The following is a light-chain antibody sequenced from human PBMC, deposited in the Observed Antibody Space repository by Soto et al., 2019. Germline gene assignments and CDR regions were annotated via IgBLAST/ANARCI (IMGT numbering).Light chain of an antibody. CDR2: TNN. J-gene: IGLJ1*01. V-gene: IGLV1-44*01. CDR1: TSNIESHS. Sequence: QSVLTQPPSASGTPGQRIIISCSGSTSNIESHSVNWFQQVPGTAPRLLIITNNQRPSGVPDRFSGSKSGASASLAIRGLQSEDEATYYCATWDDSRKGVFGTGTKLTVL. CDR3: ATWDDSRKGV.